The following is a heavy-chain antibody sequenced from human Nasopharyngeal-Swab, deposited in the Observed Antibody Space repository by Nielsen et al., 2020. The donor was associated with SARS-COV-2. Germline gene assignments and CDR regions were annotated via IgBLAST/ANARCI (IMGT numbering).Heavy chain of an antibody. CDR1: GYTFTGYY. D-gene: IGHD3-10*01. CDR2: INPNSGGT. J-gene: IGHJ6*02. V-gene: IGHV1-2*02. CDR3: ARRTTFYGSGSLLHYYYYYGMDV. Sequence: ASVKVSCKASGYTFTGYYMHWVRQAPGQGLEWMGWINPNSGGTNYAQKLQGRVTMTTDTSTSTAYMELRSLRSDDTAVYYCARRTTFYGSGSLLHYYYYYGMDVWGQGTMVTVSS.